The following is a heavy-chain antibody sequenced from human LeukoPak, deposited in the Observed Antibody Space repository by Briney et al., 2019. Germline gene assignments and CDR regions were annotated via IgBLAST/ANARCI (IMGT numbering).Heavy chain of an antibody. V-gene: IGHV5-51*01. J-gene: IGHJ5*01. CDR2: AHPATAII. Sequence: GDSLNISCKAPESDFANYWIGWVRQTPGRGLEWMGIAHPATAIIHYGPSFQGQVTISFDRSLSTAYLQWTSLKASDGGMYFCARRNFYDSYLDSWGRGTLVPVSS. CDR3: ARRNFYDSYLDS. CDR1: ESDFANYW. D-gene: IGHD2/OR15-2a*01.